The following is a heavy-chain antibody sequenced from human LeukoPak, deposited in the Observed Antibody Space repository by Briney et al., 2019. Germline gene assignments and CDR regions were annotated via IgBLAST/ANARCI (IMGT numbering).Heavy chain of an antibody. CDR3: ARDPGYCSGGSCVNWFDP. Sequence: GGSLRLSCAASGFTFSSYAMHWVRQAPGKGLEWVAVISYDGSNKYYADSVKVRFTISRDNFKNTLYLKMHSLRAEDTGVHYCARDPGYCSGGSCVNWFDPWGQGTLVTVSS. CDR1: GFTFSSYA. CDR2: ISYDGSNK. D-gene: IGHD2-15*01. V-gene: IGHV3-30-3*01. J-gene: IGHJ5*02.